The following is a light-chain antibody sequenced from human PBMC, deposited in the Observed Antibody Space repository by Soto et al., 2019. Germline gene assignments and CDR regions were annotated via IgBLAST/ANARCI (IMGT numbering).Light chain of an antibody. CDR1: QSINTW. V-gene: IGKV1-5*01. CDR3: QQYDGH. CDR2: DAS. Sequence: DIQMTQSPSTVSASVGDRVTITCRASQSINTWLAWYQQKPGKAPRVLIYDASSLQSGVPSRFSGRGSGTEFTLSISSLEPDDFASYYCQQYDGHFGQGTKLEIK. J-gene: IGKJ2*01.